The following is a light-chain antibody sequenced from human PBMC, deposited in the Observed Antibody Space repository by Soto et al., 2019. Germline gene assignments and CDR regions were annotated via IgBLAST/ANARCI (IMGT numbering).Light chain of an antibody. Sequence: DIQMTQSPSTLSGSVGDRVTITCRARQTISSWLAWYQQKPWKAPKLLIYKASTLKSGVPSRFSGSGSGTEFNLTISSLQPDDFATYYCQHYNSYSEAFGQGTKVELK. CDR1: QTISSW. J-gene: IGKJ1*01. CDR2: KAS. CDR3: QHYNSYSEA. V-gene: IGKV1-5*03.